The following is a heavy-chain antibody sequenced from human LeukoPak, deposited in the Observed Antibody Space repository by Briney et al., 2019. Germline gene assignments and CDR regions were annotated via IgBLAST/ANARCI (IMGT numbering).Heavy chain of an antibody. D-gene: IGHD3-10*01. CDR3: AKTYGSGSYFAFDY. V-gene: IGHV3-23*01. J-gene: IGHJ4*02. CDR1: GFTFSSYA. CDR2: ISGRGDYT. Sequence: PGGSLRLSCAASGFTFSSYAMNWVRQAPGKGLEWVSTISGRGDYTYYADSVKGRFTTSRDNSKNTLYLQMSSLRAEDTAVYYCAKTYGSGSYFAFDYWGQGTLVTVSS.